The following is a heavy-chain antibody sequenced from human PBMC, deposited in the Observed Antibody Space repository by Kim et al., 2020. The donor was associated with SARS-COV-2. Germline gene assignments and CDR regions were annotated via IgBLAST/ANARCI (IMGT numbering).Heavy chain of an antibody. J-gene: IGHJ3*02. D-gene: IGHD3-22*01. Sequence: VKGRFTISRDNAKNALYLKMNSLRDEDTAVYYCATDEYYYESSGDAFDIWGQGTMVTVSS. CDR3: ATDEYYYESSGDAFDI. V-gene: IGHV3-48*02.